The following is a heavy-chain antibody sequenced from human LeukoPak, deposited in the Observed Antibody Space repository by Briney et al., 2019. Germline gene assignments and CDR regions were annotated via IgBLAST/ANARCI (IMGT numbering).Heavy chain of an antibody. V-gene: IGHV3-23*01. CDR3: AKGSGYYPEYFQH. J-gene: IGHJ1*01. CDR2: ISGSGGST. CDR1: GFTFSSYA. D-gene: IGHD3-22*01. Sequence: GGSLRLSCAASGFTFSSYAMSWVRQAPGKGLEWISAISGSGGSTYYADSVKGRFTISRDNSKNTLYLQMNSLRAEDTAVYYCAKGSGYYPEYFQHWGQGTLVTVSS.